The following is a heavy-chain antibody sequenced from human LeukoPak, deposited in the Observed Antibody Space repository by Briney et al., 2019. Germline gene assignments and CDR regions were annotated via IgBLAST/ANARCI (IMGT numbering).Heavy chain of an antibody. CDR2: IIPILGIA. D-gene: IGHD2-2*02. J-gene: IGHJ5*02. Sequence: SVTVSCKASGGTFSSYTISWVRPAPGQGLEWMGRIIPILGIANYPQKFQGRVTITADKSTSTAYMELSSLRSEDTAVYYCARVSCSSTSCYTGWFDPWGQGTLVTVSS. CDR1: GGTFSSYT. V-gene: IGHV1-69*02. CDR3: ARVSCSSTSCYTGWFDP.